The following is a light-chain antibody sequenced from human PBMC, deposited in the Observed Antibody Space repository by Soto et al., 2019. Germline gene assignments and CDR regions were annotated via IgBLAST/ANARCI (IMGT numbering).Light chain of an antibody. Sequence: NFMLTQPHSVSESPGKTVTISCTRSSGSFASNYVQWYQQRPGSAPTTVIYEDNQRPSGVPDRFSGSIDSSSNSASLTISGLRAEDEDDYYCQSYDNTPGAVFGGGTKLTVL. CDR3: QSYDNTPGAV. CDR2: EDN. J-gene: IGLJ3*02. CDR1: SGSFASNY. V-gene: IGLV6-57*03.